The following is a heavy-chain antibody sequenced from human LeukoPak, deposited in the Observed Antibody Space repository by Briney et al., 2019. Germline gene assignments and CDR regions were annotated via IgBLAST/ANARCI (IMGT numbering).Heavy chain of an antibody. D-gene: IGHD3-10*01. V-gene: IGHV3-21*01. Sequence: GGSLRLSCAASGFTFSTYSMNWVRQAPGKGLEWVSSISTSSIYIYYADSLKGRFTISRHNAKNSLYLQMNSLRAEDTAVHYFARGRHGSGRFEVCHIWGQGTMVTVSS. J-gene: IGHJ3*02. CDR3: ARGRHGSGRFEVCHI. CDR2: ISTSSIYI. CDR1: GFTFSTYS.